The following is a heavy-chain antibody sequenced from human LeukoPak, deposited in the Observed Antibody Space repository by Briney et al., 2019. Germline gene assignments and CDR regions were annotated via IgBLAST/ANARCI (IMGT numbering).Heavy chain of an antibody. J-gene: IGHJ5*02. V-gene: IGHV4-59*01. CDR2: IHDSGSA. Sequence: SETLSLTCAVYGGSFSGYYWTWIRQPPGKGLEWIGYIHDSGSANYNPSLKSRVTISLDTSKNQFSLKLTSVTAADTAMYYCARDRYCSGGSCYSGRFDPWGQGTLVTVSS. CDR1: GGSFSGYY. D-gene: IGHD2-15*01. CDR3: ARDRYCSGGSCYSGRFDP.